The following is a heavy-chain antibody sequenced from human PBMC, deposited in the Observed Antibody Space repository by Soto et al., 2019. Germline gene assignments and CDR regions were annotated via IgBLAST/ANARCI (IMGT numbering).Heavy chain of an antibody. V-gene: IGHV4-39*02. D-gene: IGHD3-22*01. CDR1: GGSISSSSYY. Sequence: SETLSLTCTVSGGSISSSSYYWGWIRQPPGKGLEWIGSIYYSGSTYYNPSLKSRVTISVDTSKNQFSLKLSSVTSLRSEDTAVYYCARDFSMVVVAPGYWGQGTLVTVSS. J-gene: IGHJ4*02. CDR3: ARDFSMVVVAPGY. CDR2: IYYSGST.